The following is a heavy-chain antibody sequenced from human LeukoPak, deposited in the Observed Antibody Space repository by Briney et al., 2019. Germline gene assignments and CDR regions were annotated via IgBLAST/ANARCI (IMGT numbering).Heavy chain of an antibody. Sequence: PGGSLRLSCAASGFTFSSYWMSWVRQAPGKGLEWVANIKQDGSEKYYVDSVKGRFTISRDNAKNSLYLQMNSLRAEDTAVYYCARVRYGQRGWFDPWGQGTLVTVSS. V-gene: IGHV3-7*01. CDR2: IKQDGSEK. J-gene: IGHJ5*02. CDR1: GFTFSSYW. CDR3: ARVRYGQRGWFDP. D-gene: IGHD6-25*01.